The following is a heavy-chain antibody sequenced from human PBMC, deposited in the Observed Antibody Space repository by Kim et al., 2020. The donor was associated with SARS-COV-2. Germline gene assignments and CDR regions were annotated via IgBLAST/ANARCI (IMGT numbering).Heavy chain of an antibody. CDR2: MSYSGSS. CDR3: SGHGGIYYMDV. D-gene: IGHD3-10*01. CDR1: GCSISSSSYY. Sequence: SETLSLTCTVSGCSISSSSYYWVWIRQPPGKGLEWIGSMSYSGSSSSNPFLKRLVTISVDTYNTQFSLKLSSVTAAATAVYYCSGHGGIYYMDVCGKGTT. V-gene: IGHV4-39*01. J-gene: IGHJ6*04.